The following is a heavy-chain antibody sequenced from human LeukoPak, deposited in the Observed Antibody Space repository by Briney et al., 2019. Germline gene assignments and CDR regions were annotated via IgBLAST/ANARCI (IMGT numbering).Heavy chain of an antibody. Sequence: PGGSLRLSCAASGFTFSSYSMNWVRQAPGKGLEWVANIKQDGSEKYYVDSVKGRFTISRDNAKNSLYLQMNSLRAEDTAVYYCARGHFWSGYYYYWGQGTLVTVSS. CDR1: GFTFSSYS. D-gene: IGHD3-3*02. J-gene: IGHJ4*02. V-gene: IGHV3-7*01. CDR2: IKQDGSEK. CDR3: ARGHFWSGYYYY.